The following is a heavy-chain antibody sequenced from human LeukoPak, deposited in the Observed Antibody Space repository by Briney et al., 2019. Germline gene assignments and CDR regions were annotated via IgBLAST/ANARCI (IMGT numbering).Heavy chain of an antibody. CDR3: ARGSAYYYDSSGYLDFDY. CDR1: GYTFTSYA. Sequence: GASVKVSCKASGYTFTSYAMHWVRQAPGQRLEWMGWINAGNGNTKYSQKFQGRVTITRDTSASTAYMELSSLRSEDTAVYYCARGSAYYYDSSGYLDFDYWGQGTLVTVSS. V-gene: IGHV1-3*01. CDR2: INAGNGNT. J-gene: IGHJ4*02. D-gene: IGHD3-22*01.